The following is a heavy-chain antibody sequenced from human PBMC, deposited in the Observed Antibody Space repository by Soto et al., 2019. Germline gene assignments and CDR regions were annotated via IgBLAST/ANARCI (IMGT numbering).Heavy chain of an antibody. D-gene: IGHD6-13*01. V-gene: IGHV4-59*01. CDR2: IHYSGATSFFP. Sequence: LTCTVSGGSMRNYFWTWIRQPPGKGLEWIGYIHYSGATSFFPSYNPSLRGRVTISGDTSKNQFSLKLLSVTTADTAVYFCAAGEASSRNLAPYYLDFWGQGTLVTVSS. CDR3: AAGEASSRNLAPYYLDF. J-gene: IGHJ4*02. CDR1: GGSMRNYF.